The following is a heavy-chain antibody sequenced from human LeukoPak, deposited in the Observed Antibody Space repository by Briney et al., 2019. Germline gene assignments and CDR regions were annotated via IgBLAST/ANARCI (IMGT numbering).Heavy chain of an antibody. J-gene: IGHJ4*02. D-gene: IGHD5/OR15-5a*01. CDR3: ARPFSDLVSSDY. V-gene: IGHV3-23*01. CDR2: ISGSGGST. Sequence: GGSLRLSCAASGFTFSSYAMSWVRQAPGKGLEWVSAISGSGGSTYYADSVKGRFTISRDNSKNTLYLQMNSLRAEDTAVYYCARPFSDLVSSDYWGQGILVTVSS. CDR1: GFTFSSYA.